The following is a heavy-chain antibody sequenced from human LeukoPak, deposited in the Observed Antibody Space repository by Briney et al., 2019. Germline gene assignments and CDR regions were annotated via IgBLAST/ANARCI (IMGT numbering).Heavy chain of an antibody. Sequence: GGSLRLSCAASGFTFSSYWMSWVRQAPGKGLEWVANIKQDGSEKYYVDSVKGRFTISRDNAKNSLYLQMNSLRAEDTAVYYCARHGLLWFGEFADDAFDIWGQGTMVTVSS. CDR3: ARHGLLWFGEFADDAFDI. CDR1: GFTFSSYW. V-gene: IGHV3-7*01. D-gene: IGHD3-10*01. CDR2: IKQDGSEK. J-gene: IGHJ3*02.